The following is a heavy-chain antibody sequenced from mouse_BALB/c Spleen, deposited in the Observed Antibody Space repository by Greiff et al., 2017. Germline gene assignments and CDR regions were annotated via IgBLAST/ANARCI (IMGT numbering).Heavy chain of an antibody. Sequence: VQLQQSGAELVRPGTSVKVSCKASGYAFTNYLIEWVKQRPGKGLEWIGVINPGSGGTNYNEKFKGKATLTADKSSSTAYMQLHSLTSDDSAVYFCARFYYDYYAMDFCGQGTSGTVSS. CDR1: GYAFTNYL. D-gene: IGHD1-1*01. CDR3: ARFYYDYYAMDF. J-gene: IGHJ4*01. V-gene: IGHV1-54*03. CDR2: INPGSGGT.